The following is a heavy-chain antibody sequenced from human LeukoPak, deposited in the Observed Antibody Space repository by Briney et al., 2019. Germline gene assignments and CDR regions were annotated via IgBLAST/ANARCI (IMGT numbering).Heavy chain of an antibody. CDR1: GGSISSGDYY. D-gene: IGHD4-23*01. CDR3: ARVKDGGNSPYFDY. CDR2: IYYSGST. J-gene: IGHJ4*02. V-gene: IGHV4-30-4*08. Sequence: SETLSLTRTVSGGSISSGDYYWSWIRQPPGKGLEWIGYIYYSGSTYYNPSLKSRVTISVDTSKNQFSLKLSSVTAADTAVYYCARVKDGGNSPYFDYWGQGTLVTVSS.